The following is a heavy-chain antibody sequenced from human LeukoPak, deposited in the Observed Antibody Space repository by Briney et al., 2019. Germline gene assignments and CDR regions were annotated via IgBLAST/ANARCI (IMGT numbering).Heavy chain of an antibody. V-gene: IGHV3-48*02. J-gene: IGHJ4*02. CDR3: ARDLNLYDSSGYYPR. D-gene: IGHD3-22*01. Sequence: QSGGPLTLSCAAWVFIFCLYSEMGVRQAPGKGLEGVSYFSSSSSTIYYADSVKGRFTISRDNAKNSLYLQMNSLRDEDTGEYYCARDLNLYDSSGYYPRWGQGNLVTVSS. CDR1: VFIFCLYS. CDR2: FSSSSSTI.